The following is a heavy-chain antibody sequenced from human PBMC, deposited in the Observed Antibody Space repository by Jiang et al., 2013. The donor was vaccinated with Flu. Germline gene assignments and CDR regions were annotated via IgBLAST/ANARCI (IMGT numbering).Heavy chain of an antibody. V-gene: IGHV3-48*01. CDR3: AREIEDLEYYSYYMDV. J-gene: IGHJ6*03. CDR1: GFTFSSYS. D-gene: IGHD3-3*01. Sequence: GGLVQPGGSLRLSCAASGFTFSSYSMNWVRQAPGKGLEWVSYISSSSSTIYYADSVKGRFTISRDNAKNSLYLQMNSLRAEDTAVYYCAREIEDLEYYSYYMDVWGKGTTVTVSS. CDR2: ISSSSSTI.